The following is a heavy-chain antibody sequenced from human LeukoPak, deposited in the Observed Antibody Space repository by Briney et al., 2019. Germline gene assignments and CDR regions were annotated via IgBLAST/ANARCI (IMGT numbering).Heavy chain of an antibody. CDR2: ISYSGTT. CDR1: GGSINSYY. Sequence: SETLSLTCTVTGGSINSYYWTWIRQPPGKGLEYIGYISYSGTTNYNPSLKGRVTISVDTSKNQFSLKLTSVTAADTAVYYCYTTSGGRPHWGQGTLVTVSS. V-gene: IGHV4-59*12. CDR3: YTTSGGRPH. J-gene: IGHJ4*02. D-gene: IGHD2-2*02.